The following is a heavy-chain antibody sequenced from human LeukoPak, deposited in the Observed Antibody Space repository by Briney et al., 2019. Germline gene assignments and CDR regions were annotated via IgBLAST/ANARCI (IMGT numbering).Heavy chain of an antibody. D-gene: IGHD1-26*01. CDR1: GYTFTTYA. CDR2: IIPMFRTA. J-gene: IGHJ3*02. CDR3: ARDKPGIVGASDAFDI. Sequence: GASVKVSCKASGYTFTTYAISWVRQAPGQGLEWMGGIIPMFRTANYAQKFQDRVTITAVESTSTAYMELSSLRSDDTAVYYCARDKPGIVGASDAFDIWGQGTMVTVSS. V-gene: IGHV1-69*13.